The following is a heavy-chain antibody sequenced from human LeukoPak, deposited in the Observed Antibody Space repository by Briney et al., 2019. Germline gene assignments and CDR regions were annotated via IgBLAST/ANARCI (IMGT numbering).Heavy chain of an antibody. D-gene: IGHD3-3*01. CDR2: IYTSGST. Sequence: SETLSLTCTVSGGSISSYYWSWIRQPAGEGLEWIGRIYTSGSTNYNPSLKSRVTMSVDTSKNQFSLKLSSVTAADTAVNYCARETGFWSGYYHNWFDPWGQGTLVTVSS. J-gene: IGHJ5*02. CDR1: GGSISSYY. V-gene: IGHV4-4*07. CDR3: ARETGFWSGYYHNWFDP.